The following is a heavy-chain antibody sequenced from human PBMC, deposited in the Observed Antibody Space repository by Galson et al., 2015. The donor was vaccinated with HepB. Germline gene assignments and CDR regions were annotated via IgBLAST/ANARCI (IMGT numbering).Heavy chain of an antibody. V-gene: IGHV3-9*01. CDR3: AKDKGRGGAAPRGMDV. CDR2: ISWNSGSI. J-gene: IGHJ6*02. D-gene: IGHD6-13*01. CDR1: GFTLSSYG. Sequence: SLRLSCAASGFTLSSYGMHWVRQAPGKGLEWVSGISWNSGSIGYADSVKGRFTISRDNAKNSLYLQMNSLRAEDTALYYCAKDKGRGGAAPRGMDVWGQGTTVTVSS.